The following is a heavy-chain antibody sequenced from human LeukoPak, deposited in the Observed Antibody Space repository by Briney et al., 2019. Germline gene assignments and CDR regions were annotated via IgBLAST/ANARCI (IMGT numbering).Heavy chain of an antibody. CDR1: GFTFSSYS. J-gene: IGHJ5*02. Sequence: GGSLRLSCAASGFTFSSYSMNWVRQAPGKGLEWVSSISSSSSYIYYADSVKGRFTISRDNAKNSLYLQMNSLRAEDTAVYYCARDLCSGGSCYSGWFDPWGQGTLVTVSS. V-gene: IGHV3-21*01. D-gene: IGHD2-15*01. CDR3: ARDLCSGGSCYSGWFDP. CDR2: ISSSSSYI.